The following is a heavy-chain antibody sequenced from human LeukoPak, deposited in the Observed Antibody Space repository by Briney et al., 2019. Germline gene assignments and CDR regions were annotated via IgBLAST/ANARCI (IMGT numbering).Heavy chain of an antibody. D-gene: IGHD6-19*01. V-gene: IGHV3-15*01. CDR2: IKSKTDGGTT. Sequence: GGSLRLSCAASGFTFSNAWMSWVRQAPGKGLEWVGRIKSKTDGGTTDYAAPVKGGFTISRDDSKNTLYLQMNSLKTEDTAVYYCTTEPGIAVVRDYWGQGTLVTVSS. CDR3: TTEPGIAVVRDY. J-gene: IGHJ4*02. CDR1: GFTFSNAW.